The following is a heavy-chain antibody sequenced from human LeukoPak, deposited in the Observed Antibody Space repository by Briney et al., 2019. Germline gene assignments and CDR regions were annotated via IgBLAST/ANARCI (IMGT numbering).Heavy chain of an antibody. CDR2: IYSGGST. J-gene: IGHJ4*02. V-gene: IGHV3-53*01. CDR3: ARLTSSIAVAIDY. CDR1: GITVSSNY. D-gene: IGHD6-19*01. Sequence: PGGSLRLSCVVSGITVSSNYMNWVRQAPGKGLEWVSVIYSGGSTFYADSVKGRFTISRDKSKNTLYLQMDSLRADDTAVYYCARLTSSIAVAIDYWGQGTLVAVSS.